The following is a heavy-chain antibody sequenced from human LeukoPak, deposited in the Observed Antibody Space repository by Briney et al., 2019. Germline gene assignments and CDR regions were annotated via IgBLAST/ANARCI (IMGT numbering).Heavy chain of an antibody. V-gene: IGHV4-39*07. D-gene: IGHD5-12*01. J-gene: IGHJ4*02. CDR2: IYYSGST. Sequence: SETLSLTCTVSGGSISSSSYYWGWIRQPPGKGLEWIGSIYYSGSTNYSPSLKSRVTISLDTTKNQFSLRLSSVTAADTAVYYCARLDGAYDSLYFDYWGQGSLVTVSS. CDR1: GGSISSSSYY. CDR3: ARLDGAYDSLYFDY.